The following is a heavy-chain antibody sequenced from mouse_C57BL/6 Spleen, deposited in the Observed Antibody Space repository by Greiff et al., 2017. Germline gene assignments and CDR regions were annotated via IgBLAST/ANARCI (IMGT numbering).Heavy chain of an antibody. CDR3: AIYCYYPLDWYFDV. CDR1: GYTFTSFW. V-gene: IGHV1-74*01. J-gene: IGHJ1*03. Sequence: QVQLQQPGAELVKPGASVKVSCKASGYTFTSFWMHWVKQRPGQGLEWIGRIHPSDSDTNYNQKFKGKATLTVDKSSSTAYMQLSSLTSEDSAVYYCAIYCYYPLDWYFDVWGTGTTVTVSS. D-gene: IGHD2-12*01. CDR2: IHPSDSDT.